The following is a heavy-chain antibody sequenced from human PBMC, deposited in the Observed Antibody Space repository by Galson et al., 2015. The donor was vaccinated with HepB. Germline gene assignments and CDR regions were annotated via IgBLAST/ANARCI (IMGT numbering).Heavy chain of an antibody. CDR1: GFTFSSFT. CDR3: AGDYCSSTSCYYYYFDY. D-gene: IGHD2-2*01. J-gene: IGHJ4*02. Sequence: SLRLSCAASGFTFSSFTMNWVRQAPGKGLEWVSSISSSSSYIYYADSMKGRFTISRDNAKNSLYLQMNSLRAEDTAVYYCAGDYCSSTSCYYYYFDYWGQGTLVTVSS. CDR2: ISSSSSYI. V-gene: IGHV3-21*01.